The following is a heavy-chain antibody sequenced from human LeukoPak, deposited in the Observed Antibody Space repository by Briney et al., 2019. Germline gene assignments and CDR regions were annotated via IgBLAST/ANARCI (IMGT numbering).Heavy chain of an antibody. V-gene: IGHV3-23*01. D-gene: IGHD3-22*01. CDR2: ISGSGGST. CDR3: AKDQYCYDSSGYYFETQPDHLDY. J-gene: IGHJ4*02. CDR1: GFTFSSYA. Sequence: GGSLRLSCAASGFTFSSYAMSWVRQAPGKGLEWVSAISGSGGSTYYADSVKGRFTISRDNSKNTLYLQMNSLRAEDTAVYYCAKDQYCYDSSGYYFETQPDHLDYWGQGTLVTVSS.